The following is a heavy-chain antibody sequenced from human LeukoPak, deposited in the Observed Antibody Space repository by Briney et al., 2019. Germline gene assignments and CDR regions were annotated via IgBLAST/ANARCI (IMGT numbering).Heavy chain of an antibody. CDR3: ARVDYGEPFDY. J-gene: IGHJ4*02. CDR1: GGTFSSYA. V-gene: IGHV1-69*04. D-gene: IGHD4-17*01. Sequence: SVKVSCKASGGTFSSYAISWVRQAPGQGLEWMGRIIPILGIANYAQKFQGRVTITADKSTSTAYMELSSLRSEDTAVYYCARVDYGEPFDYWGRGTLVTVSS. CDR2: IIPILGIA.